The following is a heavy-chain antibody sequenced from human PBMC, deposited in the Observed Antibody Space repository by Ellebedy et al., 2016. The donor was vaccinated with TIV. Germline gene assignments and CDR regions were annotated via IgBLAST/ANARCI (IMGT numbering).Heavy chain of an antibody. CDR1: GGSVSSGSYY. CDR3: ARAVGYSVDF. Sequence: SETLSLTXTVSGGSVSSGSYYWSWIRQPPGKGLEWIGYIYYSGSTNYNPSLKSRVTISVDPSKNQFSLKLSSVTAADTAVYYCARAVGYSVDFWGQGALVTVSS. CDR2: IYYSGST. J-gene: IGHJ4*02. D-gene: IGHD5-12*01. V-gene: IGHV4-61*01.